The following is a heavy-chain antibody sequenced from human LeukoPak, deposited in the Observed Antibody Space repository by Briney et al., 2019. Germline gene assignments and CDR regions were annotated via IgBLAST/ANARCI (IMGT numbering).Heavy chain of an antibody. D-gene: IGHD3-3*01. CDR1: GFTFSSYG. CDR3: AREYYDFWSGYSNYFDY. J-gene: IGHJ4*02. CDR2: IWYDGSNK. V-gene: IGHV3-33*01. Sequence: GRSLRLSCAASGFTFSSYGMHWVRQAPGKGLEWVAVIWYDGSNKYYADSVKGRFTISRDNSKNTLYLQMNSLRAEDTAVYCCAREYYDFWSGYSNYFDYWGQGTLVTVSS.